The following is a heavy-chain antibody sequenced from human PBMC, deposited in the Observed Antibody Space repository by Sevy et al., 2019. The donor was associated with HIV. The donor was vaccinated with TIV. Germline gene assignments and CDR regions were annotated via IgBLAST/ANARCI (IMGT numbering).Heavy chain of an antibody. Sequence: GGSLRLSCAASGFTFSSYGMHWVRQAPGKGLEWVAVISYDGSNKYYTDSVEGRFTISRDNSKNTLYLQMNSLRTEDTAVYYCAKAPPGISWTNFDYWGQGTLVTVSS. J-gene: IGHJ4*02. V-gene: IGHV3-30*18. CDR1: GFTFSSYG. CDR3: AKAPPGISWTNFDY. D-gene: IGHD6-13*01. CDR2: ISYDGSNK.